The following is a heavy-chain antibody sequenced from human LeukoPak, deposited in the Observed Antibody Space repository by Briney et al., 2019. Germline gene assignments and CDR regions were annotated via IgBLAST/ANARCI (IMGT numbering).Heavy chain of an antibody. CDR2: ISNTGDST. CDR1: GFTFTTYA. Sequence: PGGSLRLSCAASGFTFTTYAMSWVRQAPGKGLEWVSAISNTGDSTYHADSVKGRFTISRDNSKNTLFLQMNSLRAEDTAVYYCAKDSTGSYYKVLSGYFDYWGQGTLVTVSS. J-gene: IGHJ4*02. CDR3: AKDSTGSYYKVLSGYFDY. D-gene: IGHD1-26*01. V-gene: IGHV3-23*01.